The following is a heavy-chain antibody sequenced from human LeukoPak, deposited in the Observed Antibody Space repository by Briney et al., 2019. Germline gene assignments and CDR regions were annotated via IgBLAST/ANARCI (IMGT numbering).Heavy chain of an antibody. V-gene: IGHV5-51*01. J-gene: IGHJ6*02. D-gene: IGHD3-10*01. CDR1: GYSFTSYW. CDR2: IYPGDSDT. CDR3: ARGPFGWFGGQTLYGMDV. Sequence: GESLKISCKGSGYSFTSYWIGWVRQMPGKGLEWMGIIYPGDSDTRYGPSFQGQVTISADKSISTAYLQWSSLKASDTAMYYCARGPFGWFGGQTLYGMDVWGQGTTVTVSS.